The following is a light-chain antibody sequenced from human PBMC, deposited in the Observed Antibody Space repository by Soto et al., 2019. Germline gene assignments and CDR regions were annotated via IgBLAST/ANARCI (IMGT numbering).Light chain of an antibody. V-gene: IGLV2-8*01. CDR3: SSYADSAL. Sequence: QSAVTQPPSAAGSPGQSVTISCTGTSSDVGGYNYVSWYQQRPGKAPKLMIYEVSKRPSGVPYRFSGSKSGNTASLTVSGLQAEDEADYYCSSYADSALFGGGTKLTVL. J-gene: IGLJ2*01. CDR2: EVS. CDR1: SSDVGGYNY.